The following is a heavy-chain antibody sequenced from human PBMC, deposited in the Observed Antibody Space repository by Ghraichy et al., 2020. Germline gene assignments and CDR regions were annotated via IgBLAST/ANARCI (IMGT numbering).Heavy chain of an antibody. CDR2: INAGNGNT. J-gene: IGHJ6*02. Sequence: ASVKVSCKASGYTFTNYAMHWVRQAPGQRLEWMGWINAGNGNTNYSQNFQGRVTITRDTSATTAHMELSSLRTEDTAVYYCARGTGGYYYYGMDGWGQGTTVTGS. D-gene: IGHD3-16*01. CDR1: GYTFTNYA. V-gene: IGHV1-3*01. CDR3: ARGTGGYYYYGMDG.